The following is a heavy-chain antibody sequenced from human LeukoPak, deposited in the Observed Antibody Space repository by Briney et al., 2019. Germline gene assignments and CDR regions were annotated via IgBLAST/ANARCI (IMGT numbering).Heavy chain of an antibody. V-gene: IGHV3-23*01. CDR1: GFTFSSYA. D-gene: IGHD3-22*01. CDR2: ISGSGGST. J-gene: IGHJ4*02. Sequence: GGSLRLSCAASGFTFSSYAMSWVRQAPGKGLEWVSAISGSGGSTYYADSVKGRFTISRDNPKNTLYLQMNSLRAEDTAVYYCAKDRGGYYDSSGYSYWGQGTLVTVSS. CDR3: AKDRGGYYDSSGYSY.